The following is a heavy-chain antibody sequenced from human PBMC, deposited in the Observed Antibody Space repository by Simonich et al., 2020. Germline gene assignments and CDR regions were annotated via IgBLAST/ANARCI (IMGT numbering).Heavy chain of an antibody. D-gene: IGHD6-6*01. J-gene: IGHJ4*02. Sequence: QLQLQESGPGLVKPSETLSLTCTVSGGPIRSSSYYWGWIHQPPGKGLEWIGSIYYSGSTYHNPSLKRRVTISVDTSKNQFSLKLSSVTAADTAVYYCARWAYSSSYFDYWGQGTLVTVSS. V-gene: IGHV4-39*01. CDR1: GGPIRSSSYY. CDR2: IYYSGST. CDR3: ARWAYSSSYFDY.